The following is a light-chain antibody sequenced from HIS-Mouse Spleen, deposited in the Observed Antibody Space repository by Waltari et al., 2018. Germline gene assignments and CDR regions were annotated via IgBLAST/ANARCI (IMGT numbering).Light chain of an antibody. V-gene: IGKV1-5*03. CDR2: KAS. Sequence: MTQSPATLSASVGDRVTITCRASQSISSWLAWYQQKPGKAPKLLIYKASSLESGVPSRFSGSGSGTEFTLTISSLQPDDFATYYCQQYNSYIFTFGPGTKVDIK. CDR1: QSISSW. CDR3: QQYNSYIFT. J-gene: IGKJ3*01.